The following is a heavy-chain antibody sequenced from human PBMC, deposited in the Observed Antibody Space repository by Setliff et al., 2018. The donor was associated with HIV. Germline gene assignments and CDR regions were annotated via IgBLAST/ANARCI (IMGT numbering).Heavy chain of an antibody. CDR2: ISGYNGDT. V-gene: IGHV1-18*01. J-gene: IGHJ4*02. Sequence: ASVKVSCKASGYTFTNYGISWVRQAPGQGLEWMGWISGYNGDTNYAQKVQGRVTMTIDTPTTTAYMELRGLRSDDTAVYYCAREALPTSDYHTFDSWGQGSLVTVSS. CDR3: AREALPTSDYHTFDS. D-gene: IGHD3-16*01. CDR1: GYTFTNYG.